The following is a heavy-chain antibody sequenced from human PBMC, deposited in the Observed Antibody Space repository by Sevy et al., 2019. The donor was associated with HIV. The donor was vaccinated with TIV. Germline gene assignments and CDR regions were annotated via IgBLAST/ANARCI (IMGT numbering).Heavy chain of an antibody. Sequence: ASVKVSCKASGGTFSSYAISWVRQAPGQGLEWMGGIIPIFGTANCAQKFQGRVTITADESTSTAYMELSSLRSEDTAVYYCARSTTVVTTFDYWGQGTLVTVSS. CDR1: GGTFSSYA. J-gene: IGHJ4*02. V-gene: IGHV1-69*13. D-gene: IGHD4-17*01. CDR2: IIPIFGTA. CDR3: ARSTTVVTTFDY.